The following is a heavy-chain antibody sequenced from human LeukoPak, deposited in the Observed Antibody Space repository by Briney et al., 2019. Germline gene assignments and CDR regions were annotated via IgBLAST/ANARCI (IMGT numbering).Heavy chain of an antibody. Sequence: PSETLSLTCTVSGGSVSSYYWSWIRQPAGKGLEWIGRIYTSGSTNYNPSLKSRVAISVDTSKNQFSLKLSSVTAADTAVYYCARDGNSSWYSNAFDIWGQGTMVTVSS. J-gene: IGHJ3*02. CDR3: ARDGNSSWYSNAFDI. CDR1: GGSVSSYY. V-gene: IGHV4-4*07. CDR2: IYTSGST. D-gene: IGHD6-13*01.